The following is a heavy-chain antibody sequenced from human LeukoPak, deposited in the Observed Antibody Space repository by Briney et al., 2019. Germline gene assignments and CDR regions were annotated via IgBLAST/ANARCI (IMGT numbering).Heavy chain of an antibody. CDR1: GFTFSSYS. Sequence: PGGSLRLSCAASGFTFSSYSMNWVRQAPGKGLEWVSFITGSSSPLYYADSVKGRFTISRDNAKNSLYLQMNSLRAEDTAMYYCARSVGSYVDYWGQGTLVTVSS. CDR2: ITGSSSPL. V-gene: IGHV3-48*04. J-gene: IGHJ4*02. CDR3: ARSVGSYVDY. D-gene: IGHD1-26*01.